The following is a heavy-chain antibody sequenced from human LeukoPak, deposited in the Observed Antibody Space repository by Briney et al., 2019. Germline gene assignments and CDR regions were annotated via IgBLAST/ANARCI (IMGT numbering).Heavy chain of an antibody. CDR3: ARDGRGVRGVAGYYYYGMDV. CDR1: GFTFSSYG. V-gene: IGHV3-30*03. Sequence: GRSLRLSCAASGFTFSSYGMHWVRQAPGKGLEWVAVISYDGSNKYYADSVKGRFTISRDNSKNTLYLQLNSLRAEDTAVYYCARDGRGVRGVAGYYYYGMDVWGQGTTVTVSS. CDR2: ISYDGSNK. J-gene: IGHJ6*02. D-gene: IGHD3-10*01.